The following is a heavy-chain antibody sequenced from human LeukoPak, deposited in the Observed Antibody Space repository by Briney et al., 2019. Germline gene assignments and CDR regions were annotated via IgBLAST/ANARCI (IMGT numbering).Heavy chain of an antibody. Sequence: PGGSLRLSCAASGFTFSSYWMHWVRQAPGKGLVWVSRINSDGSSTSYADSVKGRFTISRDNAKNTLYLQINSLRAEDTAVYYCAREGIAVAGRHYFDYWGQGTLVTVSS. CDR3: AREGIAVAGRHYFDY. V-gene: IGHV3-74*01. J-gene: IGHJ4*02. D-gene: IGHD6-19*01. CDR1: GFTFSSYW. CDR2: INSDGSST.